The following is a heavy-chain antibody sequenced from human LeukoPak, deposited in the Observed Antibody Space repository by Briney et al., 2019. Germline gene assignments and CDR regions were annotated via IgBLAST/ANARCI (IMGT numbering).Heavy chain of an antibody. CDR2: IYTSGST. CDR1: GGSLSSYY. Sequence: SETLSLTCTVSGGSLSSYYWSWIRQPAGKGLEWIGRIYTSGSTNYNPSLKSRVTISSGKSKNQFPLKLSSVTAADTAVDYCALVVPAVGGWFDPWGKGTLVTVSS. V-gene: IGHV4-4*07. J-gene: IGHJ5*02. D-gene: IGHD2-2*01. CDR3: ALVVPAVGGWFDP.